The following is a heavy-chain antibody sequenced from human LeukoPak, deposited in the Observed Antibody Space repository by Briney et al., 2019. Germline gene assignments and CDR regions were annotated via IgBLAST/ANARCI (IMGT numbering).Heavy chain of an antibody. V-gene: IGHV4-59*01. D-gene: IGHD2-2*01. CDR3: ARWYCSSNTCYHMDV. Sequence: SETLSLTCTLSGGSINSYYWSWIRQPPGGGLEWIGYIYYSGSSSYNPSLKTRVTMSVDTSKNQLSLKLSSVTAADTAVYYCARWYCSSNTCYHMDVWGKGTTVTVSS. CDR2: IYYSGSS. J-gene: IGHJ6*03. CDR1: GGSINSYY.